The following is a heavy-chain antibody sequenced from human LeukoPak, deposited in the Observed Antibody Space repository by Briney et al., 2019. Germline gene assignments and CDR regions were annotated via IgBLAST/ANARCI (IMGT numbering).Heavy chain of an antibody. CDR1: GFDFSTQW. CDR2: IKQGGSEK. CDR3: ARIGGSSSFTGLGAFDI. D-gene: IGHD6-13*01. V-gene: IGHV3-7*01. J-gene: IGHJ3*02. Sequence: TGGSLRLSCAASGFDFSTQWMSWVRQAPGKGLEWVANIKQGGSEKYYVDSVKGRFTISRDNAKNSLYLQMNSLRAEDTAVYYCARIGGSSSFTGLGAFDIWGQGTMVTVSS.